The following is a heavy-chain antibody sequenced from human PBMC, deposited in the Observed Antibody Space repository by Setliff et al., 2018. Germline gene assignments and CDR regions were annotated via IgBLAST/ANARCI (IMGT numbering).Heavy chain of an antibody. CDR2: INQSGSG. V-gene: IGHV4-34*01. Sequence: SETLSLTCTVYGGSVSNYYWSWIRQPPGKGLEWFGEINQSGSGDYNPSFKGRVTISVDTSKKQFSLTLTSVTAADTALYYCRQAVVGRDVFDIWGQGTVVTVSS. D-gene: IGHD1-1*01. CDR1: GGSVSNYY. J-gene: IGHJ3*02. CDR3: RQAVVGRDVFDI.